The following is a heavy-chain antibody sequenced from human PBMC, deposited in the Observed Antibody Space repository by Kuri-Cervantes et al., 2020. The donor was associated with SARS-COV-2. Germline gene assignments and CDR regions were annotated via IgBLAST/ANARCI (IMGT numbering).Heavy chain of an antibody. CDR3: VKAVVSTFCAWGNCYLSSYMDV. CDR1: GYTFTGYY. Sequence: ASVKVSCKASGYTFTGYYMHWVRQAPGQGLEWMGWINPNSGGTNYAQKDQGRVTMARATSINTVYMELSTLRSDDTAVYFCVKAVVSTFCAWGNCYLSSYMDVWGRGTTVTVSS. V-gene: IGHV1-2*02. CDR2: INPNSGGT. J-gene: IGHJ6*03. D-gene: IGHD2-21*02.